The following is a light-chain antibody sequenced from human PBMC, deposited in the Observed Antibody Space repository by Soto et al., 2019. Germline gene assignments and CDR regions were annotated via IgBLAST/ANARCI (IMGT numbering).Light chain of an antibody. CDR2: EVS. Sequence: QSALTQPASVSGSPGQSITISCTGTSSDVGGYNYVSWYQQHPGKAPKLMIYEVSDRPSGVSNRFSGSKSDNTASLTISGLQAEDEADYYCSSYTFSNTRVFGTGTKLTVL. CDR3: SSYTFSNTRV. J-gene: IGLJ1*01. CDR1: SSDVGGYNY. V-gene: IGLV2-14*01.